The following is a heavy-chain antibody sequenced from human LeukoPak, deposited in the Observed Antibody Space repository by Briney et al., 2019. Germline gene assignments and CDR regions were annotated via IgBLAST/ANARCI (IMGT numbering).Heavy chain of an antibody. Sequence: SQTLSLTCTVSGGSISSGGYYWSWIRQPPGKGLEWIGYIYHSGSTYYNPSLKSRVTISVDRSKNQFSLKLSSVTAADTAVYYCARDYGDYLWDRAFDIWGQGTMVTVSS. J-gene: IGHJ3*02. CDR2: IYHSGST. CDR1: GGSISSGGYY. V-gene: IGHV4-30-2*01. D-gene: IGHD4-17*01. CDR3: ARDYGDYLWDRAFDI.